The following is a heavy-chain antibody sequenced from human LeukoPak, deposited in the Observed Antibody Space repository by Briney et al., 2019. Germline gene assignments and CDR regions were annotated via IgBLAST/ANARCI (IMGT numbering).Heavy chain of an antibody. V-gene: IGHV1-18*01. CDR1: GYTFNTYG. Sequence: ASVKVSCKASGYTFNTYGVIWVRQAPGKGFEWLGWISGQHCKTTYPQKFQDRVRMTTDTSTSTAYMELRSLTSDDTGVYFCARGGFGWFGALEFDYWGQGTLVTVSS. CDR2: ISGQHCKT. J-gene: IGHJ4*02. D-gene: IGHD3-10*01. CDR3: ARGGFGWFGALEFDY.